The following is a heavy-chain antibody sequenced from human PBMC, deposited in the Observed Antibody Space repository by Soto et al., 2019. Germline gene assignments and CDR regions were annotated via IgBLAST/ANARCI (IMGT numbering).Heavy chain of an antibody. V-gene: IGHV3-15*01. CDR1: GFTFSNAW. CDR3: ARGHRSCSKIFDS. J-gene: IGHJ4*02. Sequence: LRLSCAASGFTFSNAWMSWVRQAPVKGLEWVGRIKSKSAGGTTEYDAPVKDRFTISRDDSKNTLYLQMNSLKIEDTAVYYCARGHRSCSKIFDSWARKPWSPSPQ. D-gene: IGHD2-2*01. CDR2: IKSKSAGGTT.